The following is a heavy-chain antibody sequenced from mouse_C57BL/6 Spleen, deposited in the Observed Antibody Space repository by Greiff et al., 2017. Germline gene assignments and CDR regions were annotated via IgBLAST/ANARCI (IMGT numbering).Heavy chain of an antibody. Sequence: VQLQQSGPELVKPGASVKIPCKASGYTFTDYNMDWVKQSHGKSLEWIGDINPNNGGTIYNQKFKGKATLTVDKSSSTAYMELRSLTSEDTAVYYCARDSNYGAWFAYWGQGTLVTVSA. CDR2: INPNNGGT. J-gene: IGHJ3*01. CDR1: GYTFTDYN. V-gene: IGHV1-18*01. D-gene: IGHD2-5*01. CDR3: ARDSNYGAWFAY.